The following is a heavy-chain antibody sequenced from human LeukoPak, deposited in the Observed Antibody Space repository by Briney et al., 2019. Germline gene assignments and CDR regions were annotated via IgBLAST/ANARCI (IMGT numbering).Heavy chain of an antibody. Sequence: PSEALSLTCTVSGGSISSYYWSWIRQPPGKGLEWIGYIYYSGSTNYNPSLKSRVTISVDTSKNQFSLKLSSVTAADTAVYYCARERDPGSDYVWGSYRFGSGDAFDIWGQGTMVTVSS. J-gene: IGHJ3*02. V-gene: IGHV4-59*01. CDR3: ARERDPGSDYVWGSYRFGSGDAFDI. CDR1: GGSISSYY. CDR2: IYYSGST. D-gene: IGHD3-16*02.